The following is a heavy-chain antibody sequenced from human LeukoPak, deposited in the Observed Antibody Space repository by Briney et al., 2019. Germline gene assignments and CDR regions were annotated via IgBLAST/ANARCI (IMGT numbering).Heavy chain of an antibody. V-gene: IGHV4-59*01. CDR3: ARDQVGATTAAFDI. CDR1: GGSISSYY. J-gene: IGHJ3*02. CDR2: IYYSGST. D-gene: IGHD1-26*01. Sequence: SETLPLTCTVSGGSISSYYWSWIRQPPGKGLEWIGYIYYSGSTNYNPSLKSRVTISVDTSKNQFSLKLSSVTAADTAVYYCARDQVGATTAAFDIWGQGTMVTVSS.